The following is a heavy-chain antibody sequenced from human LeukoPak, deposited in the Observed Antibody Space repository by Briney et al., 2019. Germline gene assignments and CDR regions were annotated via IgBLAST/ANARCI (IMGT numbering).Heavy chain of an antibody. CDR3: ARPPGGYCSGGSCYSEYYFDY. CDR1: GYSFTSYW. D-gene: IGHD2-15*01. CDR2: IYSGDSDT. J-gene: IGHJ4*02. V-gene: IGHV5-51*01. Sequence: GESLKISCKGSGYSFTSYWIGWVRQMPGKGLEWMGIIYSGDSDTRYSPSFQGQVTISADKSISTAYLQWSSLKASDTAMYYCARPPGGYCSGGSCYSEYYFDYWGQGTLVTVSS.